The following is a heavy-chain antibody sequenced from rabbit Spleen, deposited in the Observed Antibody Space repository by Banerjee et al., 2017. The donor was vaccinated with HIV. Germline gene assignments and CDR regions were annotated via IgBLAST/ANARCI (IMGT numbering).Heavy chain of an antibody. CDR1: GFSFSSSYY. V-gene: IGHV1S45*01. D-gene: IGHD1-1*01. J-gene: IGHJ6*01. CDR3: ARDTSSSFSSYGMDL. Sequence: QEQLEESGGDLVKPGASLTLTCTASGFSFSSSYYMCWVRQAPGKGLEWIACIDTGSSGFTYFASWAKGRFTISKTSSTTVTLQMTSLTAADTATYFCARDTSSSFSSYGMDLWGPGTLVTVS. CDR2: IDTGSSGFT.